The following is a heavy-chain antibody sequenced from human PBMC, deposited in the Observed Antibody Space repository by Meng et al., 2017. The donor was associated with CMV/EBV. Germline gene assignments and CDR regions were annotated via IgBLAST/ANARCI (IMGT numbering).Heavy chain of an antibody. J-gene: IGHJ6*02. V-gene: IGHV3-30*02. CDR3: AKVIAAAGTWFDNYYYGMDV. Sequence: GGSLRLSCAASGFTFSSYGMHWVRQAPGKGLEWVAFIRYDGSNKYYADSVKGRFTISRDNSKNTLYLQMNSLRAEDTAVYYCAKVIAAAGTWFDNYYYGMDVWGQGTTVTVSS. D-gene: IGHD6-13*01. CDR2: IRYDGSNK. CDR1: GFTFSSYG.